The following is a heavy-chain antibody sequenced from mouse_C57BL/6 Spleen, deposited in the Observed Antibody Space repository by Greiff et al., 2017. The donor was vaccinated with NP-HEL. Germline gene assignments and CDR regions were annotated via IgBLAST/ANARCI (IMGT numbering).Heavy chain of an antibody. V-gene: IGHV6-6*01. CDR2: IRNKANNHAT. D-gene: IGHD4-1*01. Sequence: EVKVEESGGGLVQPGGSMKLSCAASGFTFSDAWMDWVRQSPEKGLEWVAEIRNKANNHATYYAESVKGRFTISRDDSKSSVYLQMNSLRAEDTGIYYCTRKLGLYYFDYWGQGTTLTVSS. CDR1: GFTFSDAW. J-gene: IGHJ2*01. CDR3: TRKLGLYYFDY.